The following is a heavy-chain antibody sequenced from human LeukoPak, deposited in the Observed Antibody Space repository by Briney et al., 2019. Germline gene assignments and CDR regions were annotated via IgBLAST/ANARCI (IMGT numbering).Heavy chain of an antibody. V-gene: IGHV4-4*07. D-gene: IGHD1-26*01. CDR2: IYTSGDT. CDR1: VGALCSYY. CDR3: VPHSGRYPHYIDY. J-gene: IGHJ4*02. Sequence: SETLSPTCTVSVGALCSYYWSWIRQPAGKGLEWIGRIYTSGDTVYNPSLKSRVTTYVDTSKNHFSLRLCSLTPAGTAAYYSVPHSGRYPHYIDYWGQGTLVTVSS.